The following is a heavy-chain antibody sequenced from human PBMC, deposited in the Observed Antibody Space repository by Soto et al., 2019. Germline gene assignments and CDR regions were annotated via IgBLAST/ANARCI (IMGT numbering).Heavy chain of an antibody. V-gene: IGHV1-69*13. D-gene: IGHD3-10*01. CDR3: ARGFGESQEVFDY. CDR2: IIPLFGTA. CDR1: GGTFSSYV. J-gene: IGHJ4*02. Sequence: SVKVSCKASGGTFSSYVISWVRQAPGQGLEWMGGIIPLFGTANYAPKAHGRVTITANESTSTAYMDLTSLRSEDTAVYYCARGFGESQEVFDYWGQGTLITV.